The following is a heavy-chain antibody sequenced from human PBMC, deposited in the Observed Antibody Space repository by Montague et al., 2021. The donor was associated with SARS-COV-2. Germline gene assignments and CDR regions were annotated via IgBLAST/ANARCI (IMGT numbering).Heavy chain of an antibody. CDR2: IYLDDDK. Sequence: PALVKPTQTLTLTCTFSGFSLTTSGVGVGWIRQPPGKALECLALIYLDDDKRYSTSLERRLTITKDNSKNQVVLTMTNMDPVDTATYYCAHRGSWAGPGMDAWGKGTTVTVTS. CDR1: GFSLTTSGVG. D-gene: IGHD6-13*01. CDR3: AHRGSWAGPGMDA. J-gene: IGHJ6*04. V-gene: IGHV2-5*02.